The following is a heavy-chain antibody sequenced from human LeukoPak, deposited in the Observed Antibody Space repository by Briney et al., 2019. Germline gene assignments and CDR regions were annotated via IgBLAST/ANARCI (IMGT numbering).Heavy chain of an antibody. CDR2: IYYSGST. V-gene: IGHV4-30-4*01. CDR3: ARGVTMVRGVIWYFDY. J-gene: IGHJ4*02. D-gene: IGHD3-10*01. Sequence: SETLSLTCTVSGGSISSGDYYWSWIRQPPGQGLEWIGYIYYSGSTYYNPSLKSRVTISVDTSKNQFSLKLSSVTAADTAVYYCARGVTMVRGVIWYFDYWGQGTLVTVSS. CDR1: GGSISSGDYY.